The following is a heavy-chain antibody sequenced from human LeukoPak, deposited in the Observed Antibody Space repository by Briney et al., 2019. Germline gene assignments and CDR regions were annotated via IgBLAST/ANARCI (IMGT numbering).Heavy chain of an antibody. CDR1: GYSISSGYY. J-gene: IGHJ4*02. Sequence: SETLSLTCAVSGYSISSGYYWGWFRQPPGKGLEWIGSIYHSGSTYYNPSLKSRVTISVDTSKNQFSLKLSSVTAADTAVYYCARDVISGYFDYWGQGTLVTVSS. CDR2: IYHSGST. CDR3: ARDVISGYFDY. D-gene: IGHD3-16*02. V-gene: IGHV4-38-2*02.